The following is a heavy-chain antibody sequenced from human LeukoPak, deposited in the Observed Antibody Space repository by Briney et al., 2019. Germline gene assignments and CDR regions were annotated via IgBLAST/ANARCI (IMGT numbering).Heavy chain of an antibody. CDR3: AKEVLLWFGELVY. D-gene: IGHD3-10*01. CDR1: GFTFSRYG. V-gene: IGHV3-23*01. J-gene: IGHJ4*02. CDR2: ISGSGGDS. Sequence: PGGSLRLSCAASGFTFSRYGMAWVRQAPGKGLEWVSGISGSGGDSYYADAVKGRFTISRDNSKNTLYLQMNSLRAEDTAVYYCAKEVLLWFGELVYWGQGTLVTVSS.